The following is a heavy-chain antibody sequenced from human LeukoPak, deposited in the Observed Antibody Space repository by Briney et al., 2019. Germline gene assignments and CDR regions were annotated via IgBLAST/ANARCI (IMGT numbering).Heavy chain of an antibody. D-gene: IGHD3-9*01. CDR3: ARVAVRYFDWLGENDY. CDR2: INPNSGGT. J-gene: IGHJ4*02. Sequence: GASVKVSCKXSGYTFTGYYMHWVRQAPGQGLEWMGWINPNSGGTNYAQKFQGRVTMTRDTSISTAYMELSRLRSDDTAVYYCARVAVRYFDWLGENDYWGQGTLVTVSS. V-gene: IGHV1-2*02. CDR1: GYTFTGYY.